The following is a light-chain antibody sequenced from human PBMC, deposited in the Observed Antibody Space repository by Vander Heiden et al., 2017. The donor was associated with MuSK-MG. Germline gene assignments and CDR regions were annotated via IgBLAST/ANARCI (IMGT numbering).Light chain of an antibody. V-gene: IGKV3-15*01. CDR1: QSVSSN. CDR2: GAS. Sequence: EIVMTQSPATLSVSTGERATLSCRASQSVSSNLAWYQQNPGQAPRLLIYGASTRATGIPARFSGSGSGTEFTLTISSLQSEDFAVYYCQQYNNGPPITFGQGTRLEMK. CDR3: QQYNNGPPIT. J-gene: IGKJ5*01.